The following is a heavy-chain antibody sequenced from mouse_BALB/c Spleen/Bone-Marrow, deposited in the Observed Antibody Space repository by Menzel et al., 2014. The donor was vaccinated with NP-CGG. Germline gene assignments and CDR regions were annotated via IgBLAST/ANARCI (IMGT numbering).Heavy chain of an antibody. Sequence: QVQLQQPGPELVKPGASVKMSCKASGYTFTSYFIHWVKQRPGQGLEWIGWIYPGDGSTKYNEKFKGKTTLTADKSSSTAYMLLSSLTSGDSAIYFCARDYDGYAMDYWGQGTSVTVSS. J-gene: IGHJ4*01. CDR2: IYPGDGST. CDR1: GYTFTSYF. CDR3: ARDYDGYAMDY. V-gene: IGHV1S56*01. D-gene: IGHD2-4*01.